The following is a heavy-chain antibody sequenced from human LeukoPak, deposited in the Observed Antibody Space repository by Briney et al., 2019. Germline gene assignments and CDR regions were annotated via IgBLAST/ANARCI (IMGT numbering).Heavy chain of an antibody. CDR1: GFTFSSYA. J-gene: IGHJ2*01. V-gene: IGHV3-30*03. CDR3: AHGDWYFDL. Sequence: GGSLRLSCAASGFTFSSYAMHWVRQAPGRGLEWVSVISYDGSNKYYADSVKGRFTISRDNSKNTLYLQMNSLRAEDTAVYYCAHGDWYFDLWGRGTLVTVSS. CDR2: ISYDGSNK. D-gene: IGHD3-3*01.